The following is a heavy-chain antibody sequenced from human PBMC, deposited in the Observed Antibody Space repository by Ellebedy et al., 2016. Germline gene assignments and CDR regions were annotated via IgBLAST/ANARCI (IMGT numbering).Heavy chain of an antibody. Sequence: ASVKVSCXASGYTFTSYYIHWVRQAPGQGLEWMGIINPSGGSTSYAQKFQGRVIMTRDTSTSTVYMELSSLRSEDTAVYYCARDASTYYYDSSGENDVFDIWGQGTMVTVSS. CDR3: ARDASTYYYDSSGENDVFDI. D-gene: IGHD3-22*01. J-gene: IGHJ3*02. CDR1: GYTFTSYY. V-gene: IGHV1-46*01. CDR2: INPSGGST.